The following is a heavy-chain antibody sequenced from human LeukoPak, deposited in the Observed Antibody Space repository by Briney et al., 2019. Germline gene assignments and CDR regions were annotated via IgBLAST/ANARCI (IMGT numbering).Heavy chain of an antibody. CDR2: ISNSSSYT. CDR3: ARDWKAFDY. D-gene: IGHD1-1*01. CDR1: GFTFSSYS. V-gene: IGHV3-21*01. Sequence: GGSLRLSCAASGFTFSSYSMNWVRQAPGKGLEWVASISNSSSYTYYADSVKGRFTISRDNAKNSLYLQMNSLRAEDTAVYYCARDWKAFDYWGQRTLVTVSS. J-gene: IGHJ4*02.